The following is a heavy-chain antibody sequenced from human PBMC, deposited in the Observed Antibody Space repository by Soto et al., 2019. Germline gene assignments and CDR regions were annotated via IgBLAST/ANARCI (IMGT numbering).Heavy chain of an antibody. J-gene: IGHJ4*02. D-gene: IGHD3-16*01. CDR2: IYYSGST. Sequence: QVQLQESGPGLVKHSETLSLTCTVSGGSISSDYWSWIRQPPGKGLEWIGYIYYSGSTNYNPSLNRRVSISVDTSKTPFAPKLSSVAAGDTAVYYWARGWGRVFDYVGQGTLVTVSS. CDR3: ARGWGRVFDY. CDR1: GGSISSDY. V-gene: IGHV4-59*01.